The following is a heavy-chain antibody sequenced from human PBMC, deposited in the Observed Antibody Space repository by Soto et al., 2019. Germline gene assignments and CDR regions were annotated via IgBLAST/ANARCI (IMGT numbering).Heavy chain of an antibody. CDR1: GFAFSSYG. CDR2: ISYDGSKK. J-gene: IGHJ4*02. V-gene: IGHV3-30*18. Sequence: GGSLRLSCAASGFAFSSYGIHWVRQAPGKGLEWVAGISYDGSKKYYADSVKGQFTISRDNSENTLHLQMNGLRAEDTAVYYCAKDTYYHDSSGYYVFGHWGQGTLVTVSS. CDR3: AKDTYYHDSSGYYVFGH. D-gene: IGHD3-22*01.